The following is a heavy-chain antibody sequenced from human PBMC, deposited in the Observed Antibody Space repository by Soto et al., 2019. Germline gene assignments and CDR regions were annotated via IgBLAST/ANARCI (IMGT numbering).Heavy chain of an antibody. D-gene: IGHD6-13*01. Sequence: SETLSLTCTVSGGSISSGDYSWNWIRQPPGKGLEWIGYSYYSGSTYYNPSLKSRVTISIDTSKNQFSLKLTSVTAADTAIYYCARDKWAAAGSRPPLYNWFDPWGQGTLVTVSS. CDR2: SYYSGST. CDR3: ARDKWAAAGSRPPLYNWFDP. V-gene: IGHV4-30-4*01. J-gene: IGHJ5*02. CDR1: GGSISSGDYS.